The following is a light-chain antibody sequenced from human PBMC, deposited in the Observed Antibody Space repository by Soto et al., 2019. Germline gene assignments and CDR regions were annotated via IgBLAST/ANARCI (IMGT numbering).Light chain of an antibody. Sequence: SALTQPASVSGSPGQSITISCTGTSSDVGGYNYVSWYQQHPGIAPNLLIYGVTNRPSGVSTRFSGSKSGNTASLTISGLQAEDEADYHCSSYTSASTLLYLFGTGTKLTVL. CDR1: SSDVGGYNY. CDR2: GVT. V-gene: IGLV2-14*01. J-gene: IGLJ1*01. CDR3: SSYTSASTLLYL.